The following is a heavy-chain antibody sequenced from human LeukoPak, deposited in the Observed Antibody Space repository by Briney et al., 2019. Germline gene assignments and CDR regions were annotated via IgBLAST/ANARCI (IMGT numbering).Heavy chain of an antibody. J-gene: IGHJ4*02. V-gene: IGHV1-2*02. CDR2: INPNSGGT. CDR1: GYTFTGYY. CDR3: ARDLWGYDFWSGYPDY. D-gene: IGHD3-3*01. Sequence: ASVKVSCKASGYTFTGYYMHWVRQAPGQGLEWMGWINPNSGGTNYAQKFQGRVTMTRDMSTSTVYMELSSLRSDDTAVYYCARDLWGYDFWSGYPDYWGQGTLVTVSS.